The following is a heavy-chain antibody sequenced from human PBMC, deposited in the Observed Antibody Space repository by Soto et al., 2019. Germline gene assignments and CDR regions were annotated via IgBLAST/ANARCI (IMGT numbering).Heavy chain of an antibody. Sequence: GASVKVSCKASGYTFTSYGISWVRQAPGQGLEWMGWISAYNGNTNYAQKLQGRVTMTTDTSTSTAYMELRSLRSDDTAVYYCARVGQDIVVVPAAMFGELIDYYYYGMDVWGQGTTVTVSS. J-gene: IGHJ6*02. D-gene: IGHD2-2*01. CDR1: GYTFTSYG. CDR2: ISAYNGNT. V-gene: IGHV1-18*01. CDR3: ARVGQDIVVVPAAMFGELIDYYYYGMDV.